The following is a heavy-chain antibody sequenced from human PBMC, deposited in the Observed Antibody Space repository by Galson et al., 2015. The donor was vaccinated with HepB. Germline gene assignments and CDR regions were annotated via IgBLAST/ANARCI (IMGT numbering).Heavy chain of an antibody. Sequence: PALVKPTQTLTLTCTFSGFSLSTSGMCVSWIRQPPGKALEWLARIDWDDDKYYSTSLKTRLTISKDTSKNQVVLTMTNIDPVDTATYYCARNSPYDFWSGYSDKYYYGMDVWGQGTTVTVSS. J-gene: IGHJ6*02. V-gene: IGHV2-70*11. CDR3: ARNSPYDFWSGYSDKYYYGMDV. CDR2: IDWDDDK. D-gene: IGHD3-3*01. CDR1: GFSLSTSGMC.